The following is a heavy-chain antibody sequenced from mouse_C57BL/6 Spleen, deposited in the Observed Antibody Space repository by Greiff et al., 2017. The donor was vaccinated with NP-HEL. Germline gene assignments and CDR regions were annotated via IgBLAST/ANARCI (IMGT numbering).Heavy chain of an antibody. V-gene: IGHV1-26*01. CDR2: INPNNGGT. CDR3: ARSGGNYAWFAY. J-gene: IGHJ3*01. CDR1: GYTFTDYY. D-gene: IGHD2-1*01. Sequence: EVQLQQSGPELVKPGASVKISCKASGYTFTDYYMNWVKQSHGKSLEWIGDINPNNGGTSYNQKFKGKGTLTVDKSSSTAYMELRSLTSEDSAVYYCARSGGNYAWFAYWGQGTLVTVSA.